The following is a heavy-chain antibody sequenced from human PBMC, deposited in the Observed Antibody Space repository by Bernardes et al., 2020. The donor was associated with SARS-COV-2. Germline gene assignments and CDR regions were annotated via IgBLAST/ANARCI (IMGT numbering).Heavy chain of an antibody. V-gene: IGHV4-59*01. CDR3: GRVSGSGWALES. J-gene: IGHJ4*02. CDR1: GGSITYFY. Sequence: SETLSLTCTVPGGSITYFYWSWIRQSPGKGLEWIGYISYRGSTKYNPSLESRITISMDTAKNQVSLNLSSVTAADTAVYYCGRVSGSGWALESWGQVTRVTVSS. CDR2: ISYRGST. D-gene: IGHD6-19*01.